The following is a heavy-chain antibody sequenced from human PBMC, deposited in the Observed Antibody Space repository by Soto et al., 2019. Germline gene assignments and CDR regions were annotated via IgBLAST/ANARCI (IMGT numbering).Heavy chain of an antibody. Sequence: SVKVSCKASGGTFSSYAISWVRQAPGQGLEWMGGIIPIFGTANYAQKFQGRVTITADESTSTAYMELSSLRSEDTAVYYCARGGRGYITNDAFDIWGQGTMVTVSS. J-gene: IGHJ3*02. CDR1: GGTFSSYA. CDR2: IIPIFGTA. D-gene: IGHD3-10*01. V-gene: IGHV1-69*13. CDR3: ARGGRGYITNDAFDI.